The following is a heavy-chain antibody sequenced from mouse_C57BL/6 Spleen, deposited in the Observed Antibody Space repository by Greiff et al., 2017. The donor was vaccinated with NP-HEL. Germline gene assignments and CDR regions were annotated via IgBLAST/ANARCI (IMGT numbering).Heavy chain of an antibody. CDR3: ARNLYYDYDDAMDY. J-gene: IGHJ4*01. CDR2: IWSGGST. D-gene: IGHD2-4*01. CDR1: GFSLTSYG. Sequence: QVQLKESGPGLVQPSQSLSITCTVSGFSLTSYGVHWVRQSPGKGLEWLGVIWSGGSTDYNAAFISRLSISKDNSKSQVFFKMNSLQADDTAIYYCARNLYYDYDDAMDYWGQGTSVTVSS. V-gene: IGHV2-2*01.